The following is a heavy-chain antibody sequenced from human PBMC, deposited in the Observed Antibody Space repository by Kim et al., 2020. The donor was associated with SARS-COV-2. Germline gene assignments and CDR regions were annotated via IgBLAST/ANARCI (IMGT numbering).Heavy chain of an antibody. Sequence: GYAQKFQGRVTMTRNTSISTAYMELSSLRSEDTAVYYCARVRSGSYYYDYWGQGTLVTVSS. D-gene: IGHD1-26*01. J-gene: IGHJ4*02. V-gene: IGHV1-8*01. CDR3: ARVRSGSYYYDY.